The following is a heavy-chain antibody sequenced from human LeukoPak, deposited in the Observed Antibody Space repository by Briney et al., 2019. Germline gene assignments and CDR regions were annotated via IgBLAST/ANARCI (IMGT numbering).Heavy chain of an antibody. CDR2: ISGSSGDI. Sequence: GGSLRLSCAASGFTFSSYSMNWVRQAPGKGLEWVSSISGSSGDIYYADSVKGRFTISRDNSKNSLYLQMKSLRAEDTALYYCARRGYHDYSGFDYWGQGTLVTVSS. CDR3: ARRGYHDYSGFDY. V-gene: IGHV3-21*01. J-gene: IGHJ4*02. D-gene: IGHD1-26*01. CDR1: GFTFSSYS.